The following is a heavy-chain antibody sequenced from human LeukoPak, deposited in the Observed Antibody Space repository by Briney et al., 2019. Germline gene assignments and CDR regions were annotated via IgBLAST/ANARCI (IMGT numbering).Heavy chain of an antibody. V-gene: IGHV1-2*02. J-gene: IGHJ4*02. D-gene: IGHD3-16*02. CDR2: INPNTGST. CDR3: ARDIDFDY. Sequence: GTSVKVSCKASGYTFTGYYMHWVRRAPGQGLEWMGWINPNTGSTNYAKKFQGRATMTRGMSNRTAYMQLTRLISDDTAVYYCARDIDFDYWGQGTLVTVSS. CDR1: GYTFTGYY.